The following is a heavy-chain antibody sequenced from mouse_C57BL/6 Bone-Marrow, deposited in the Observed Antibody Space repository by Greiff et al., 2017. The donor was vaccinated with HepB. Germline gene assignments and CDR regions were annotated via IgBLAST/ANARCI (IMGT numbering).Heavy chain of an antibody. CDR2: IDPSDSET. V-gene: IGHV1-52*01. D-gene: IGHD2-10*01. Sequence: QVQLQQPGAELVRPGSSVKLSCKASGYTFTSYWMHWVKQRPIQGLEWIGNIDPSDSETHYNQKFKDKATLTVDKSSSTAYMQLSILTSEDSAVYYCARPYYGNYGYFDYWGQGTTLTVSS. CDR1: GYTFTSYW. CDR3: ARPYYGNYGYFDY. J-gene: IGHJ2*01.